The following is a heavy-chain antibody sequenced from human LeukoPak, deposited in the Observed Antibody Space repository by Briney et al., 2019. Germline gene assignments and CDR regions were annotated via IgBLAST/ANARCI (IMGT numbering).Heavy chain of an antibody. Sequence: GGSLRLSCAASGFTFSGYGMHWVRQAPGKGLEWVTFISSDGSKKYYAASVEGRFTVSRDNSKNTLYLQMNSLRVEDTAVYYCANEWMNDAFDIWGQGTMVTVSS. V-gene: IGHV3-30*18. CDR1: GFTFSGYG. D-gene: IGHD5-12*01. CDR3: ANEWMNDAFDI. J-gene: IGHJ3*02. CDR2: ISSDGSKK.